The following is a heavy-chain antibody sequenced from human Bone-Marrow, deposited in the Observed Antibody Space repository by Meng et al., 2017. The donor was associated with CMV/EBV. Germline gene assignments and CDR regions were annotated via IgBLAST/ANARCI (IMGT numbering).Heavy chain of an antibody. Sequence: SCAASGFTFSNYAIHWVRQAPGKGLEWVAVISYDGSNEYYSDSVKGRFTISRDNSKNTLYLQMNSLRAEDTAVYYCARLIAVAGTGDYWGQGTLVTVSS. D-gene: IGHD6-19*01. CDR2: ISYDGSNE. CDR3: ARLIAVAGTGDY. CDR1: GFTFSNYA. V-gene: IGHV3-30*04. J-gene: IGHJ4*02.